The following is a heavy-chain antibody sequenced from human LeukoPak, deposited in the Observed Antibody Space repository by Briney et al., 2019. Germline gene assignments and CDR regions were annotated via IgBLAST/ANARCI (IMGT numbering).Heavy chain of an antibody. CDR3: AKETYCSGGSCFGGAFDI. Sequence: GGSLRLSCAASGFTFSSYAMSWVRQAPGKGLEWVSAISGSGGSTYYADSVKGRFTISRDNSKNTLYLQMNSLRAEDTAVYYCAKETYCSGGSCFGGAFDIWGQGTMVTVSS. CDR1: GFTFSSYA. CDR2: ISGSGGST. V-gene: IGHV3-23*01. D-gene: IGHD2-15*01. J-gene: IGHJ3*02.